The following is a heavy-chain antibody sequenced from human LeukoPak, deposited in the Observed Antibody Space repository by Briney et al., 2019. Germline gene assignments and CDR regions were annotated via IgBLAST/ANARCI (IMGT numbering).Heavy chain of an antibody. CDR2: IYTSGST. D-gene: IGHD2-2*01. V-gene: IGHV4-4*07. J-gene: IGHJ6*03. CDR3: ARAIRGSCSSTSCDAPYYYYYYYMDV. Sequence: SETLSLTCTVSGGSISSYYWSWIRQPAGKGLEWIGRIYTSGSTNYNPSLKSRVTMSVDTSKNQFSLKLSSVTAADTAVYYCARAIRGSCSSTSCDAPYYYYYYYMDVWGKGTTVTVSS. CDR1: GGSISSYY.